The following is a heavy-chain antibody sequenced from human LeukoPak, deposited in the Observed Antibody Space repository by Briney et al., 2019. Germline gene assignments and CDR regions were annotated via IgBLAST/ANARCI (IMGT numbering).Heavy chain of an antibody. V-gene: IGHV3-53*01. J-gene: IGHJ4*02. D-gene: IGHD3-22*01. CDR2: IYSGGST. CDR3: ARGHYDSSGYLLDY. CDR1: GFTFSSYG. Sequence: GGSLRLSCAASGFTFSSYGMSWVRQAPGKGLEWVSVIYSGGSTYYADSVKGRFTISRDNSKNTLYLQMNSLRAEDTAVYYCARGHYDSSGYLLDYWGQGTLVTVSS.